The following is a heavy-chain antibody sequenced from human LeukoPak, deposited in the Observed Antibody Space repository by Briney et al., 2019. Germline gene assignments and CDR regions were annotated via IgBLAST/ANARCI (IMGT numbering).Heavy chain of an antibody. J-gene: IGHJ3*02. CDR3: ARDPYGDYRNDAFDI. V-gene: IGHV4-4*07. Sequence: PSETLSLTCTVSGGSISSYYWSWIRQPAGKGLEWIGRIYTSGSTNYNPSLKSRVTMSVDKSKNQFSLKLSSVTASDTAVYYCARDPYGDYRNDAFDIWGQGTMVTVSS. D-gene: IGHD4-17*01. CDR2: IYTSGST. CDR1: GGSISSYY.